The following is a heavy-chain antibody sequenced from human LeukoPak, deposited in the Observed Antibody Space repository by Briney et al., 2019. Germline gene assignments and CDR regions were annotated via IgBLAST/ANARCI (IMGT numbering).Heavy chain of an antibody. D-gene: IGHD3-22*01. V-gene: IGHV4-61*01. CDR2: IYYGGSP. Sequence: SETLSLTCTVSGGSVSSNIYYWNWVRQPPGKGLGWIEYIYYGGSPNYNPSRKSRVTISVDTSKNQFSLKLTSLTAADTAVYSSAREDSSGYLGYWGQGTLVTVSS. CDR3: AREDSSGYLGY. CDR1: GGSVSSNIYY. J-gene: IGHJ4*02.